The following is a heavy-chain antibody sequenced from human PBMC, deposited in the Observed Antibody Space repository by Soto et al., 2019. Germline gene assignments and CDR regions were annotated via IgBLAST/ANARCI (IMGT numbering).Heavy chain of an antibody. V-gene: IGHV4-4*07. CDR1: GGSISSFY. CDR2: IYSGGRN. Sequence: AETLSLTCAVSGGSISSFYGSWIRQPAGKGLEWIGRIYSGGRNNYNPSLKSRVTMSVDTSKNQFSLRLSSVTAADTAMYYCARGSSRWDYWGQGTLVTVSS. D-gene: IGHD6-13*01. J-gene: IGHJ4*02. CDR3: ARGSSRWDY.